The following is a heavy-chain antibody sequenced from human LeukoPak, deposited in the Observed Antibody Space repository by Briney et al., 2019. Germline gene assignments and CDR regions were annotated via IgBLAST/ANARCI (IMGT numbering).Heavy chain of an antibody. CDR1: GFTFSSYW. D-gene: IGHD2-2*01. Sequence: QPGGSLRLSCAASGFTFSSYWMSWVRQAPGKGLEWVANIKQDGSEKYYVDSVKGRFTISRDNAKNSLYLQMNSLRAEDTAVYYCATYSVVPAAGFQHWGQGTLVTVSS. V-gene: IGHV3-7*01. CDR3: ATYSVVPAAGFQH. CDR2: IKQDGSEK. J-gene: IGHJ1*01.